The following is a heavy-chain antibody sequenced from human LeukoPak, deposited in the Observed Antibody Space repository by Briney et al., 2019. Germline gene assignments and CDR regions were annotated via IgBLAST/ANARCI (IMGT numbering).Heavy chain of an antibody. CDR2: IKQDVSEK. CDR1: GFTFSTYW. J-gene: IGHJ3*02. D-gene: IGHD3-10*01. V-gene: IGHV3-7*01. Sequence: GGSLRLSCAASGFTFSTYWMSWVRQAPGKGLEWVAHIKQDVSEKYYVDSVKGRFTISRDNAKNSLYVQMNSLRAEDTAVYFCAREAYYGSGSNFLRKYDAFDIWGQGTMVTVSS. CDR3: AREAYYGSGSNFLRKYDAFDI.